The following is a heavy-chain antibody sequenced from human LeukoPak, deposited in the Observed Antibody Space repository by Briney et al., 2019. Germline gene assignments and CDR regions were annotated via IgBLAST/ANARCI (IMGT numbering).Heavy chain of an antibody. J-gene: IGHJ5*02. Sequence: PSETLSLTCAVYGGSFSGYYWSWIRQPPGKGLEWIGEINHSGSTNYNPSLKSRVTISVDTSKNQFSLKLSSVTAADTAVCYCARGLYDFWSGYPNWFDPWGQGTLVTVSS. V-gene: IGHV4-34*01. CDR3: ARGLYDFWSGYPNWFDP. D-gene: IGHD3-3*01. CDR1: GGSFSGYY. CDR2: INHSGST.